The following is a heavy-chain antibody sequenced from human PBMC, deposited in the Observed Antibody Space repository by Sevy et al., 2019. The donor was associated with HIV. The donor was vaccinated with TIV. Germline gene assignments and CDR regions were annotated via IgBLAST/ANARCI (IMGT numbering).Heavy chain of an antibody. J-gene: IGHJ5*02. V-gene: IGHV3-48*02. Sequence: GGSLRLSCAASGFTFSSYSMNWVRQAPGKGLEWVSYISSSSSTIYYADSVKGRFTISRDNAKNSLYLQMNSLRDEDTAVYYCARVLRFLEWLPHQVPLDPWGQGTLVTVSS. D-gene: IGHD3-3*01. CDR1: GFTFSSYS. CDR3: ARVLRFLEWLPHQVPLDP. CDR2: ISSSSSTI.